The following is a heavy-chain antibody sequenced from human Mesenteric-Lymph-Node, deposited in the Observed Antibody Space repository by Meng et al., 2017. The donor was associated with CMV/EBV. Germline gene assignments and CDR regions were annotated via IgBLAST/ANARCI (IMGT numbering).Heavy chain of an antibody. V-gene: IGHV4-59*12. CDR3: ARGVSAGTEAARDSLDY. CDR1: GGSISNYY. J-gene: IGHJ4*02. CDR2: IYYSGST. D-gene: IGHD6-6*01. Sequence: SETLSLTCTVSGGSISNYYWSWIRQPPGKGQEWIGYIYYSGSTNYNPSLKSRVTISVDTSKNQFSLKLSSVTAADTAVYYCARGVSAGTEAARDSLDYWGQGTLVTVSS.